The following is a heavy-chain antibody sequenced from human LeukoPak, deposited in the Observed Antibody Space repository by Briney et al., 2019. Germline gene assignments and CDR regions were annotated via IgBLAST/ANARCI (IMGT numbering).Heavy chain of an antibody. D-gene: IGHD2-2*03. CDR1: GFTLSSYA. Sequence: SGGSLRLSCAASGFTLSSYAIHWVRQAPGKGLEWVTVISYDGTIKYYADSVKGRFTISRDNSKNTLDLQMSSLRVDDTAVYYCARDGYCSSNSFLDYWGQGTLVTVSS. V-gene: IGHV3-30-3*01. CDR2: ISYDGTIK. J-gene: IGHJ4*02. CDR3: ARDGYCSSNSFLDY.